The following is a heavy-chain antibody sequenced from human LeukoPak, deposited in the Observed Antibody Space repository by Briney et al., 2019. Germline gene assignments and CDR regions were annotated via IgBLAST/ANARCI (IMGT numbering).Heavy chain of an antibody. J-gene: IGHJ6*02. D-gene: IGHD1-26*01. V-gene: IGHV5-51*01. CDR3: ARPREGNYYGMDV. Sequence: GESLKISCKGSGYSFSSHWIVWVRQMPGKGLEWMGIINPGDSETRYSPAFQGQVTISADKSISTDYLQWSSLKASDTAMYYCARPREGNYYGMDVWGQGTTVTVSS. CDR2: INPGDSET. CDR1: GYSFSSHW.